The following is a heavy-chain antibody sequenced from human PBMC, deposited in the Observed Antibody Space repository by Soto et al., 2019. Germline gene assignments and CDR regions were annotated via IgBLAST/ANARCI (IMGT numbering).Heavy chain of an antibody. D-gene: IGHD6-19*01. Sequence: EVQLLESGGGLVQPGGSLRLSCAASGFTFSSYAMSWVRQAPGKGLEWVSAISGSGGSTYYADSVKGRFTISRDNSKNTLYLQMNSLRAEDTAVYYCAKDAGFSGWSYTWFDPWGQGTLVTVSS. CDR3: AKDAGFSGWSYTWFDP. CDR2: ISGSGGST. J-gene: IGHJ5*02. V-gene: IGHV3-23*01. CDR1: GFTFSSYA.